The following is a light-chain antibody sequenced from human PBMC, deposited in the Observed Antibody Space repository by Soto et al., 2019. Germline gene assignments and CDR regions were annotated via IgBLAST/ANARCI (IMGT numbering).Light chain of an antibody. CDR3: QQYGTSPPT. V-gene: IGKV3-20*01. CDR1: QSVSSSY. J-gene: IGKJ1*01. Sequence: EIVLTQSPGTLSLSPGERATLSCRASQSVSSSYLAWYQQKPGQAPRLLIYGASSRATGIPDRFSGSGSGTDFTLTISRLEPKDFEVYYCQQYGTSPPTFAKGTKV. CDR2: GAS.